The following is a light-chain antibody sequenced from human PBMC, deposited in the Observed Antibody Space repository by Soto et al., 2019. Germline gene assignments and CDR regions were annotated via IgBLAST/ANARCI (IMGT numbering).Light chain of an antibody. CDR1: SSDVGGYNY. J-gene: IGLJ2*01. CDR3: SSYTSSSTLVV. V-gene: IGLV2-14*01. Sequence: QSALTQPASVSGSPGQSITISCTGTSSDVGGYNYVSWYQQHPGKAPKLMIYDVSNRPSGSSNRFSGSKSGNTASLTISGLPAEDEADYSCSSYTSSSTLVVFGGGTKVTVL. CDR2: DVS.